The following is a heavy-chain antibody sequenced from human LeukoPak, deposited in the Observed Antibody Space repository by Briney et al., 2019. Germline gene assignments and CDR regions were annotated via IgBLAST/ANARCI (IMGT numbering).Heavy chain of an antibody. CDR2: IYYSGST. CDR3: ARYGSGTYPRFDY. V-gene: IGHV4-59*08. D-gene: IGHD3-10*01. CDR1: GGSIRGYY. J-gene: IGHJ4*02. Sequence: SETLSLTCTVSGGSIRGYYWSWIRQPPGKGLGWIGYIYYSGSTNYNPSLQSRVTISVDTSKNQFSLKLTSVTAADTAVYYCARYGSGTYPRFDYWGQGILVTVSS.